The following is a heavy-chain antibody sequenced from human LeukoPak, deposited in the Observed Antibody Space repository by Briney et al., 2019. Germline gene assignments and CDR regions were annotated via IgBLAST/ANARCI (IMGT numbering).Heavy chain of an antibody. CDR1: GGSISSGGYY. CDR3: ARGIYSSTWYYFDY. D-gene: IGHD6-13*01. V-gene: IGHV4-31*03. CDR2: IFYSGIT. Sequence: SETLSLTCTVSGGSISSGGYYWSWIRQHPGKGLEWIGYIFYSGITYYNPSLKSRITMSVDTSKNQFSLKLSSVTAADTAMYYCARGIYSSTWYYFDYWGQGTLVTVSS. J-gene: IGHJ4*02.